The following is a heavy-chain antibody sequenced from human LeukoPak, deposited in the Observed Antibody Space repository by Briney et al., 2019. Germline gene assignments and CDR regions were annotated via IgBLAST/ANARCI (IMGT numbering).Heavy chain of an antibody. Sequence: GRSLRLSCAASGFTFSSYAMHWVRQAPGKGLEWVAVISYDGSNKYYADSVKDRFTISRDNSKNTLYLQMNSLRAEDTAVYYCARDPVRRASGTTEIDYWGQGTLVTVSS. CDR2: ISYDGSNK. V-gene: IGHV3-30-3*01. J-gene: IGHJ4*02. CDR3: ARDPVRRASGTTEIDY. D-gene: IGHD4-11*01. CDR1: GFTFSSYA.